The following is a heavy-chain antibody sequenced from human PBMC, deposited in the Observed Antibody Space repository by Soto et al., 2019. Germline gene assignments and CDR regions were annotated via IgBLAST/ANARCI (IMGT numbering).Heavy chain of an antibody. Sequence: SETLSLTCTVSGGSITSSSHYWAWIRQPPGKGLEWIGSIYYDGSTHYYPSLESRVTISADMSKNQFSLRLNSVTAADTAVYYCARPYYDSSGYWGAMDIWGQGTMVTVSS. J-gene: IGHJ3*02. V-gene: IGHV4-39*01. CDR1: GGSITSSSHY. CDR2: IYYDGST. D-gene: IGHD3-22*01. CDR3: ARPYYDSSGYWGAMDI.